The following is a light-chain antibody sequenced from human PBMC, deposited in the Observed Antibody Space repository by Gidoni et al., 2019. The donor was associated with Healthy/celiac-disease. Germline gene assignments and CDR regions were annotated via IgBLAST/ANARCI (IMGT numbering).Light chain of an antibody. CDR2: VAS. CDR3: QQASSFPPT. Sequence: DIQMTHSPSSVSASVGDRVTITCRASQDINTWLGWYQRKPGKAPKFLIYVASSLQSGVPSRFSGSGSGTDFTLTINSLQPEDFASYYCQQASSFPPTFGGGTKVEIK. V-gene: IGKV1-12*01. J-gene: IGKJ4*01. CDR1: QDINTW.